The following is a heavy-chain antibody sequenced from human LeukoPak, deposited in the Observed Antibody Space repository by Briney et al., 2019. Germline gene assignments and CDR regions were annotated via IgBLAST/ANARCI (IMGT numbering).Heavy chain of an antibody. CDR2: INTNTGNP. D-gene: IGHD3-9*01. CDR1: GYTFTTYA. CDR3: ARGYYDILYSAFDP. J-gene: IGHJ5*02. Sequence: GASVKVSCKASGYTFTTYALNWVRQAPGQGLEWMGWINTNTGNPTYAQGFTGRFVFSVDTSVSTAYLQISSLKAEDTAVYYCARGYYDILYSAFDPWGQGTLVTVSS. V-gene: IGHV7-4-1*02.